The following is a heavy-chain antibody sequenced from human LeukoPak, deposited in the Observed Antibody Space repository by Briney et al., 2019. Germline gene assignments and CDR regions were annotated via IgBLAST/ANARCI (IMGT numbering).Heavy chain of an antibody. J-gene: IGHJ4*02. CDR3: ARPDDYNAGDY. V-gene: IGHV3-48*04. CDR1: GFTFSSYA. CDR2: ISSGSSSV. Sequence: GGSLRLSCAASGFTFSSYAMTWVRQAPGQGLEWVSYISSGSSSVYYADSVKGRFTISRDNAKNSLYLQMNSLRAEDTAVYYCARPDDYNAGDYWGQGTLVTVSS. D-gene: IGHD5-12*01.